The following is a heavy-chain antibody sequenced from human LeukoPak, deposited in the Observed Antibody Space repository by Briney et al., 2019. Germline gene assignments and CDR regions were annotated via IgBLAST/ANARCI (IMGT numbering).Heavy chain of an antibody. CDR3: AKVGRSMEDY. CDR2: ISYDGSNK. V-gene: IGHV3-30*18. Sequence: SGGSLRLSCAASGFTFSSYGMHWVRQAPGKGLEWVAVISYDGSNKYCADSAKGRFTISRDNSKNTLYLQMNSLRAEDTAVYYCAKVGRSMEDYWGQGTLVTVSS. J-gene: IGHJ4*02. D-gene: IGHD1-1*01. CDR1: GFTFSSYG.